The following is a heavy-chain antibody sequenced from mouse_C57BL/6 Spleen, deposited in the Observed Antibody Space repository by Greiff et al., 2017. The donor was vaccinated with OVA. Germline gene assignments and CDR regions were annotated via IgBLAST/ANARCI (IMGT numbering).Heavy chain of an antibody. D-gene: IGHD1-1*01. Sequence: QFQLQQPGAELVRPGSSVKLSCKASGYTFTSYWMDWVKQRPGQGLEWIGNIYPSDSETHYNQKFKDKATLTVDKSSSTAYMQLSSLTSEDSAVYYCARGDYGSSYGIAYWGQGTLVTVSA. CDR3: ARGDYGSSYGIAY. CDR1: GYTFTSYW. J-gene: IGHJ3*01. V-gene: IGHV1-61*01. CDR2: IYPSDSET.